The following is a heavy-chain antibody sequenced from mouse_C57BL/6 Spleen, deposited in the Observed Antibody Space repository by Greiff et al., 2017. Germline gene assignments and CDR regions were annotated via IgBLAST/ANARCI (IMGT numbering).Heavy chain of an antibody. CDR2: INPGSGGT. Sequence: VQVVESGAELVRPGTSVKVSCKASGYAFTNYLIEWVKQRPGQGLEWIGVINPGSGGTNYNEKFKGKATLTADKSSSTAYMQLRSLTSADSEVXFWERSRLTTVVARGGGYAMDYWGQGTSVTVSS. CDR3: ERSRLTTVVARGGGYAMDY. D-gene: IGHD1-1*01. CDR1: GYAFTNYL. J-gene: IGHJ4*01. V-gene: IGHV1-54*01.